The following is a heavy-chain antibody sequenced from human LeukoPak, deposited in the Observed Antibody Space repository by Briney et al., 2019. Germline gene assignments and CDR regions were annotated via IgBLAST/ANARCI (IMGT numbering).Heavy chain of an antibody. V-gene: IGHV3-11*01. CDR2: ISSSGSTI. D-gene: IGHD2-21*02. J-gene: IGHJ4*02. Sequence: GGSLRLSCAASGFSFSDYYMSWIREAPGKGLEWVSYISSSGSTIYYADSVKGRFTISRDNAKNSLYLQMNSLRAEDTAVYYCARGYCGGDCYSSFDYWGQGTLVTVSS. CDR1: GFSFSDYY. CDR3: ARGYCGGDCYSSFDY.